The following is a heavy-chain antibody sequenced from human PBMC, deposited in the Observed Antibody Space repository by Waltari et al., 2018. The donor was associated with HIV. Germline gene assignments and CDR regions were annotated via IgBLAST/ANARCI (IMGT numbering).Heavy chain of an antibody. D-gene: IGHD2-2*01. V-gene: IGHV3-9*01. J-gene: IGHJ4*02. Sequence: EVHLVESGGGLVQPGRSLRLSCAASGFTFDDYAMHWVRQTPGKGLEWVSGISWNSGSIVYADSVKGRFTISRDNAKNSLCLQMNSLRPEDTAFYYCAKGPTLTSPPTYFNYWGQGTLVTVSS. CDR2: ISWNSGSI. CDR1: GFTFDDYA. CDR3: AKGPTLTSPPTYFNY.